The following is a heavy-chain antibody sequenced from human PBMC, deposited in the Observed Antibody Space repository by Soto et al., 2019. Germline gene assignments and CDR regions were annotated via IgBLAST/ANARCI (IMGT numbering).Heavy chain of an antibody. D-gene: IGHD3-9*01. J-gene: IGHJ4*02. CDR1: GYTFTHFY. V-gene: IGHV1-18*01. CDR3: ARDEGGYDILTGYYKAHHFDY. Sequence: RASVKVSCKASGYTFTHFYITWVRQAPGQGLEWMRAISPHNFNTNYAQKFRGRVTLTTEKSTNTAYMDLRSLTSDDTAVYYCARDEGGYDILTGYYKAHHFDYWGQGVPVTVS. CDR2: ISPHNFNT.